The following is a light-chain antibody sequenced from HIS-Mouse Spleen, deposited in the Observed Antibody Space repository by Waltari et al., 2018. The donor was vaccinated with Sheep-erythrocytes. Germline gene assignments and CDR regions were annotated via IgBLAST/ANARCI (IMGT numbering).Light chain of an antibody. CDR1: SSAVGGYTS. CDR3: CSYAGSYNHV. Sequence: QSALTQPRSVSGSPGQSVTISCTGTSSAVGGYTSVSWYQQHPGKAPKLMIYDVSKRPSGVPDRFSGSKSGNTASLTIYGLQAEDEADYYCCSYAGSYNHVFATGTKVTVL. V-gene: IGLV2-11*01. CDR2: DVS. J-gene: IGLJ1*01.